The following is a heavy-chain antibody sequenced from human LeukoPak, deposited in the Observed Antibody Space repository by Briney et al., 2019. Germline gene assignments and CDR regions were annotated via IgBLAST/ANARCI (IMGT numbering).Heavy chain of an antibody. J-gene: IGHJ5*02. CDR2: ISAYNKR. V-gene: IGHV1-18*01. CDR1: GYTFTSYI. Sequence: GASVKVSCKASGYTFTSYIINWVRQAPGQGLEWMGWISAYNKRNYAQKFQGRVTMTTDTSTSTAYMELRNLRSDDTAVYYCARVSAPPDYGDYVSGNWFDPWGQGTLVTVSS. CDR3: ARVSAPPDYGDYVSGNWFDP. D-gene: IGHD4-17*01.